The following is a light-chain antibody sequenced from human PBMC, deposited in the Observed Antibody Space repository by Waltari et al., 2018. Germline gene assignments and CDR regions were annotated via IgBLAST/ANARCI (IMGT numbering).Light chain of an antibody. CDR1: QSISSD. V-gene: IGKV3-15*01. CDR3: QQFYRWWT. Sequence: EIVMTQSPATLSVSPGERATLSCRASQSISSDLAWYQQKPGQAPRLSINVASTRATGIPDRFSGSGSGTEFTLTISSLQSEDFAVYYCQQFYRWWTFGLGTKVERK. CDR2: VAS. J-gene: IGKJ1*01.